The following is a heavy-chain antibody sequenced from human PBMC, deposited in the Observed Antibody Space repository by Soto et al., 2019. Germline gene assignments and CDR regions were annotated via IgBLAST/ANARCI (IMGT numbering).Heavy chain of an antibody. Sequence: QVQLQESGPGLVEPSGTLSLTCGVSGGTIRSPDWWTWVRQPPGKGLEWIGEIFQSGSTNYTPSLESRVTISVDKSKNQFSLTLTSVTAADTAAYFCARGRGRYSSGWSWFDPWGQGILVTVSS. D-gene: IGHD6-19*01. CDR2: IFQSGST. J-gene: IGHJ5*02. V-gene: IGHV4-4*02. CDR1: GGTIRSPDW. CDR3: ARGRGRYSSGWSWFDP.